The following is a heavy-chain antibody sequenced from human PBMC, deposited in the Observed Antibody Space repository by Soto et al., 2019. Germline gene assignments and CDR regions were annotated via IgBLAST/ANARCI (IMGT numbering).Heavy chain of an antibody. D-gene: IGHD3-22*01. Sequence: QLQLQESGSGLVKPSQTLSLTCAVSGGSISSGGYSWSWIRQPPGKGLEWIGYIYHSGSTYYNPSLKSRVTISVDRSKNQFSLKLSSVTAADTAVYYCARTYDSSGYHHWYFDLWGRGTLVTVSS. CDR1: GGSISSGGYS. V-gene: IGHV4-30-2*01. J-gene: IGHJ2*01. CDR2: IYHSGST. CDR3: ARTYDSSGYHHWYFDL.